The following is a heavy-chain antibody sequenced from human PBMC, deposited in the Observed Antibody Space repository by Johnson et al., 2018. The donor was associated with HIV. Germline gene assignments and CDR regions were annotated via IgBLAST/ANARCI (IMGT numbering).Heavy chain of an antibody. J-gene: IGHJ3*02. Sequence: QVQLVESGGGVVQPGGSLRLSCAASGFTFNTYGMDWVRQAPGKGLEWVAFIQYDGSDGCYADSLKGRFTISRDNAKNSLYLQINSLRAGDTAVYYCARAFLATDYGGMWALDIWGQGTMGTVSS. CDR3: ARAFLATDYGGMWALDI. V-gene: IGHV3-30*02. CDR2: IQYDGSDG. D-gene: IGHD4-23*01. CDR1: GFTFNTYG.